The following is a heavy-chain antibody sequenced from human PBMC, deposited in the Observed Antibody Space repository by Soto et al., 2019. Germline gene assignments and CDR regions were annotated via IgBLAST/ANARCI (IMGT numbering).Heavy chain of an antibody. D-gene: IGHD6-25*01. CDR2: ISGTGGTT. CDR3: AKFFVETGGSSGWPWSFHF. CDR1: GFTFSSYV. Sequence: EVQLLESGGGLVQPGGSLRLSCAASGFTFSSYVMSWVRQAPGKGLEWVSAISGTGGTTYYADSVKGRFTISRGNSRNTLHLQMNSLRAEDTAIYYCAKFFVETGGSSGWPWSFHFWGQGTLVTVSS. J-gene: IGHJ4*02. V-gene: IGHV3-23*01.